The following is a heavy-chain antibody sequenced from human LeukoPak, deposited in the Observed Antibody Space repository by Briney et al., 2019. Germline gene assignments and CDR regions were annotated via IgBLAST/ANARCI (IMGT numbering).Heavy chain of an antibody. Sequence: GGSLRLSCAASGFTFSSSWMHWVRQAPGKGLEWVSSIGSSSSNKYYADSVKGRFTISRDNAKNSLYLQMNSLRAEDTAVYYCAREELENFHYWGQGTLVTVSS. CDR2: IGSSSSNK. CDR3: AREELENFHY. D-gene: IGHD1-1*01. J-gene: IGHJ4*02. V-gene: IGHV3-21*01. CDR1: GFTFSSSW.